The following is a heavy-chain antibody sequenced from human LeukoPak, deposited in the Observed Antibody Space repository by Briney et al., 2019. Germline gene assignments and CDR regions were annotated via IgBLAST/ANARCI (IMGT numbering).Heavy chain of an antibody. V-gene: IGHV4-59*01. CDR2: IYYSGST. CDR3: ARESGDITMVRGAYKIHVYYFDY. CDR1: GDSISSYY. D-gene: IGHD3-10*01. J-gene: IGHJ4*02. Sequence: PSETLSLTCTVSGDSISSYYWSRIRQPPGKGLEWIGYIYYSGSTNYNPSLKSRVTISVDTSKNQFSLKLSSVTAADTAVYYCARESGDITMVRGAYKIHVYYFDYWGQGTLVTVSS.